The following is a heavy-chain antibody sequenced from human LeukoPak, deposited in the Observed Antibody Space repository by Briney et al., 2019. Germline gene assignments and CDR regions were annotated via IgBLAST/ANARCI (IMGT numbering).Heavy chain of an antibody. V-gene: IGHV4-59*01. CDR2: IYYSGST. J-gene: IGHJ3*02. CDR3: ARGDFVMATRDDAFDI. Sequence: PSETLSLTCTVSGGSISSYYWSWIRQPPGKGLEWSGYIYYSGSTNYNPSLKSRVTISVDTSKNQFSLKLSSVTAADTAVYYCARGDFVMATRDDAFDIWGKATMVTVSS. CDR1: GGSISSYY. D-gene: IGHD5-24*01.